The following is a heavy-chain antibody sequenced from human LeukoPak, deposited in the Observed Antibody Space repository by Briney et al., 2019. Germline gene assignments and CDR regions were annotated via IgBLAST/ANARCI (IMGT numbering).Heavy chain of an antibody. Sequence: PSETLSLACGVSGYFINSGDYWGWIRQPPGKGLEWIGAIYHSGSTYYSPSLKSRVTILVETSKNQFSLKLSSVTATDTAVYYCARGYYGSGRSLDYWGQGTLVTVSS. CDR3: ARGYYGSGRSLDY. V-gene: IGHV4-38-2*01. CDR1: GYFINSGDY. J-gene: IGHJ4*02. D-gene: IGHD3-10*01. CDR2: IYHSGST.